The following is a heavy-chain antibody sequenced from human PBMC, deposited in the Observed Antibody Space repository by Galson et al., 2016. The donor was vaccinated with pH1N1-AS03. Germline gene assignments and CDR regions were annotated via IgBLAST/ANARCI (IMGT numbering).Heavy chain of an antibody. CDR2: ITGGSDTI. V-gene: IGHV3-48*01. CDR1: GFTFRNYN. D-gene: IGHD2-15*01. Sequence: SLRLSCAASGFTFRNYNLNWVRQAPGKGLEWISYITGGSDTIFYADSVRGRFTISRDNAKNSVFLQMNSLRPDDTAVYYCARGYCTGGSCYGQFDHWGLGTLVTVSS. CDR3: ARGYCTGGSCYGQFDH. J-gene: IGHJ4*02.